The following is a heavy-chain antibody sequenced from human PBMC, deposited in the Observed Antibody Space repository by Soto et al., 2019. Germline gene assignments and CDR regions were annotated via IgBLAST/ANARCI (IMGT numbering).Heavy chain of an antibody. Sequence: AGGALRLSCVASGFTFTTDAIIWVRQAPGKGLEWVSSISGSGGSTYYADSVKGRFTISRDNSKNTLYLRLNSLSVEDTAVYFCARIYCSGIGCYPYWGQGTLVTVSS. CDR1: GFTFTTDA. J-gene: IGHJ4*02. V-gene: IGHV3-23*01. CDR3: ARIYCSGIGCYPY. CDR2: ISGSGGST. D-gene: IGHD2-15*01.